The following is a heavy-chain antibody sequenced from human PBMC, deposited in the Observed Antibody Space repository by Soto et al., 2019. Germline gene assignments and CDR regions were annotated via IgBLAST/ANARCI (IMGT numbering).Heavy chain of an antibody. CDR3: AKQVPRVAAAGSAPFDY. CDR1: GFTFSSYA. Sequence: GGSLRLSCAASGFTFSSYAMSWVRQAPGKGLEWVSAISGSGGSTYYADSVKGRFTISRDNSKNTLYLQMNSLRAEDTAVYYCAKQVPRVAAAGSAPFDYWGQGTLVTVSS. V-gene: IGHV3-23*01. J-gene: IGHJ4*02. CDR2: ISGSGGST. D-gene: IGHD6-13*01.